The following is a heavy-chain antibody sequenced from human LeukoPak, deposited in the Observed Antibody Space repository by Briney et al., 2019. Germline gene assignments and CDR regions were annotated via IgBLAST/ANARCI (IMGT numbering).Heavy chain of an antibody. D-gene: IGHD4-23*01. CDR3: ARDLYGGTSATFDY. Sequence: AASAKVSCKASGYTFTSYGISWVRQAPGQGLEWMGWINPNSGGTYYAQKFQGRVTMTSDTSISSAYMEPSRLRSDDRAVYYCARDLYGGTSATFDYWGQGTLVTVSS. CDR1: GYTFTSYG. CDR2: INPNSGGT. J-gene: IGHJ4*02. V-gene: IGHV1-2*02.